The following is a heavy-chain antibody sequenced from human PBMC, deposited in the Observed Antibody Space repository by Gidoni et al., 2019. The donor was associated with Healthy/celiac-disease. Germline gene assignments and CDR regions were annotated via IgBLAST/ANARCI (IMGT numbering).Heavy chain of an antibody. CDR3: ARQRGEGGGMDV. CDR2: IYYSGST. J-gene: IGHJ6*02. CDR1: GGSISSSSYY. D-gene: IGHD3-10*01. Sequence: QLQLQESGPGLVKPSETLSLTCTVSGGSISSSSYYWGWIRQPPGKGREWIGSIYYSGSTYYNPSLKSRVTISVDTSKNQFSLKLSSVTAADTAVYYCARQRGEGGGMDVWGQGTTVTVSS. V-gene: IGHV4-39*01.